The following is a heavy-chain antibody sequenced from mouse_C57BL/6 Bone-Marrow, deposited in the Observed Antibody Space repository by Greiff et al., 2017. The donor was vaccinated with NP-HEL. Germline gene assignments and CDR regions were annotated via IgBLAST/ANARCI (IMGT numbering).Heavy chain of an antibody. CDR1: GYTFTSYG. V-gene: IGHV1-81*01. Sequence: QVHVKQSGAELARPGASVKLSCKASGYTFTSYGISWVKQRTGQGLEWIGEIYPRSGNTYYNEKFKGKATLTADKSSSTAYMELRSLTSEDSAVYFCATRVYYGNYFDYWGQGTTLTVSS. J-gene: IGHJ2*01. D-gene: IGHD1-1*01. CDR2: IYPRSGNT. CDR3: ATRVYYGNYFDY.